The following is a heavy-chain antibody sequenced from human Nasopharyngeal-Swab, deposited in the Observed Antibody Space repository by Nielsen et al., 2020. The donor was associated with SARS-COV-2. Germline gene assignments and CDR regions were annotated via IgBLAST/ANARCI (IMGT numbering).Heavy chain of an antibody. CDR2: MNPNSGNT. J-gene: IGHJ6*02. D-gene: IGHD6-6*01. Sequence: WVRQAPGQGLEWRGWMNPNSGNTGYAQKFQGRVTMTRNTSISTAYMELSSLRSEDTAVYYCARTYSSSSPYYYYGMDVWGQGTTVTVSS. CDR3: ARTYSSSSPYYYYGMDV. V-gene: IGHV1-8*01.